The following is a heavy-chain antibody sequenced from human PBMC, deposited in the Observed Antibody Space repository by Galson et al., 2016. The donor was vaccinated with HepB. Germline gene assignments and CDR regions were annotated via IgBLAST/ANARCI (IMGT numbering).Heavy chain of an antibody. CDR3: ARHERLLSWFDP. CDR2: IYYVGNT. Sequence: SETLSLTCTVSGGSISSNSYYWGRIRQPPGKGLEWIGSIYYVGNTYYNPSLKSRVIISIDTSNNRVSLKLRSVTAADTAVYYCARHERLLSWFDPWGQGSLVTVSS. V-gene: IGHV4-39*01. D-gene: IGHD5-12*01. CDR1: GGSISSNSYY. J-gene: IGHJ5*02.